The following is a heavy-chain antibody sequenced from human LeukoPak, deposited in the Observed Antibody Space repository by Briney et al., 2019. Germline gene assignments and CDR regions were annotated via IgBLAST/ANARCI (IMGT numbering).Heavy chain of an antibody. Sequence: PSQTLSLTCTVSGGSISSGDYYWSWIRQPPGKGLEWIGYIYYSGSTNYNPSLKSRVTISVDTSKNQFSLKLSSVTAADTAVYYCARAPRRDSRAPGAFDPWGQGTLVTVSS. CDR2: IYYSGST. J-gene: IGHJ5*02. V-gene: IGHV4-61*08. CDR3: ARAPRRDSRAPGAFDP. D-gene: IGHD3-22*01. CDR1: GGSISSGDYY.